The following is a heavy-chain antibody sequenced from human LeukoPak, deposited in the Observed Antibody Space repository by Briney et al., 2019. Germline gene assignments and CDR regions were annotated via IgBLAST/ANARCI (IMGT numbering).Heavy chain of an antibody. CDR2: IYPGDSDT. CDR3: ARRYGSGRYYFDY. Sequence: GESLQISCKGSGYSFTSYWIGCGRQMPGKGLEWMGIIYPGDSDTRYSPSFQGQVTISADKSITTAYLQWSSLKASDTAMYYCARRYGSGRYYFDYWGQGTLVTVSS. CDR1: GYSFTSYW. J-gene: IGHJ4*02. V-gene: IGHV5-51*01. D-gene: IGHD6-19*01.